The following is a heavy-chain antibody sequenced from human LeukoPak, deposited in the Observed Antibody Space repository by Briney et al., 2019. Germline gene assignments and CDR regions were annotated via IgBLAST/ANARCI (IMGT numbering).Heavy chain of an antibody. CDR1: GFTVSSNY. Sequence: TGGSLRLSCAASGFTVSSNYMSWVRQAPGKGLEWVSVIYSGGSTYYADSVKGRFTISRDNSKNTLYLQMNSLRAEDTAVYYCARDTRDYYGSGKKPLDYWGQGTLVTVSS. CDR3: ARDTRDYYGSGKKPLDY. J-gene: IGHJ4*02. CDR2: IYSGGST. V-gene: IGHV3-66*01. D-gene: IGHD3-10*01.